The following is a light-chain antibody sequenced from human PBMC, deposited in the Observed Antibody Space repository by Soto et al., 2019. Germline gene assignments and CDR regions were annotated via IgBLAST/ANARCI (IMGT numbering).Light chain of an antibody. J-gene: IGKJ1*01. CDR3: QQYNSFPWT. Sequence: IPMTQSPSTLSDSFGDRVSFTCRASHYISTLLAWYQQRPGKAPRLLITDASRLESGVPPRFSGSGSETEFTLTIRSLQPDDFATYYCQQYNSFPWTFGLGTKVDIK. V-gene: IGKV1-5*01. CDR1: HYISTL. CDR2: DAS.